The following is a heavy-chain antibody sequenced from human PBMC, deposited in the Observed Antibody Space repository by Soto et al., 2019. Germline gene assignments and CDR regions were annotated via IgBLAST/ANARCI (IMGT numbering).Heavy chain of an antibody. CDR3: ARDRSSRNLDY. CDR1: GGSIRNYF. J-gene: IGHJ4*02. CDR2: IYYSGST. V-gene: IGHV4-59*01. Sequence: SETLSLTCTVSGGSIRNYFWTWIRQPAGKGLEWIGYIYYSGSTNYNPSLKSRVTISVDTSKNQFSLKLSSVTAADTAVYYCARDRSSRNLDYWGQGTLVTVSS. D-gene: IGHD6-13*01.